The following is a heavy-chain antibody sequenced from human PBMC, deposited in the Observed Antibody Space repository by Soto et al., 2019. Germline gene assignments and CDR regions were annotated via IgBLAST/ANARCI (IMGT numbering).Heavy chain of an antibody. CDR2: IYYTGST. V-gene: IGHV4-61*03. D-gene: IGHD4-17*01. J-gene: IGHJ4*02. Sequence: QVQLQGSGPGLVKSSETLSLTCTVSGGSVNNGNYYWAWIRQPPGKALEWIGYIYYTGSTNYNHSLRSRVTISIDTSENHCSLRLSSLTAADTAVYYFARDQGYGILNSWGQGALVTVSS. CDR3: ARDQGYGILNS. CDR1: GGSVNNGNYY.